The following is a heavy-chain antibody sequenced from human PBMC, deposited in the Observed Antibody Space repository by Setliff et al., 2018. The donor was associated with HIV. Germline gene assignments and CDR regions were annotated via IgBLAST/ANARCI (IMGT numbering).Heavy chain of an antibody. CDR2: IYYSGST. CDR3: ARGVVNWGSFHRAYSFDY. D-gene: IGHD7-27*01. J-gene: IGHJ4*02. CDR1: GGSISSHY. V-gene: IGHV4-59*11. Sequence: PSETLSLTCTVSGGSISSHYWSWIRQPPGKGLEWIGSIYYSGSTNYNPSLKSRVTISVDTSKNQFSLELSSVTAADTAVYYCARGVVNWGSFHRAYSFDYWGQGTLVTVSS.